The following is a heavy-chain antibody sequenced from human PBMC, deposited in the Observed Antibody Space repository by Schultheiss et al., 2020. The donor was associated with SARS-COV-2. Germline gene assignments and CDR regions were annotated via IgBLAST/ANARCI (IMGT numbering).Heavy chain of an antibody. CDR2: IYHSGST. Sequence: SETLSLTCAVSGYSISSGYYWGWIRQPPRKGLEWIGSIYHSGSTYYNPSLKSRVTISVDTSKNQFSLKLSSVTAADTAVYYCARDLLVVPAARYGMDVWGQGTTVTVSS. J-gene: IGHJ6*02. D-gene: IGHD2-2*01. V-gene: IGHV4-38-2*02. CDR1: GYSISSGYY. CDR3: ARDLLVVPAARYGMDV.